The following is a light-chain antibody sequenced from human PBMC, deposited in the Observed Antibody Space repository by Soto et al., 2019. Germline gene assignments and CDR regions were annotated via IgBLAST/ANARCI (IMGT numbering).Light chain of an antibody. CDR3: QQYYSSSLT. V-gene: IGKV4-1*01. Sequence: DIVMTQSPYSLAVSLGERATINCKSSQSVLYSSNNKNHLAWYQQKPGQPPKLLIYWASTRDSGVPDRFSGSGSGTDFTLTISSLQAEDLAVYYCQQYYSSSLTFGGGTKVDIK. J-gene: IGKJ4*01. CDR1: QSVLYSSNNKNH. CDR2: WAS.